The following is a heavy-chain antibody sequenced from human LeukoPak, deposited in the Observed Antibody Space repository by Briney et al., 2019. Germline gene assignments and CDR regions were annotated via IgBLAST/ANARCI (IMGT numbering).Heavy chain of an antibody. J-gene: IGHJ5*02. CDR2: IDPSDSYT. V-gene: IGHV5-10-1*01. Sequence: GESLKISCKGSGYSFTSYWISWVRQMPGKGLEWMGRIDPSDSYTNYSTSFQGHVTISADKSISTAYLQWSSLKASDTAMYYCARAYSSSWSDRLAPFDPWGQGTLVTVSS. D-gene: IGHD6-13*01. CDR3: ARAYSSSWSDRLAPFDP. CDR1: GYSFTSYW.